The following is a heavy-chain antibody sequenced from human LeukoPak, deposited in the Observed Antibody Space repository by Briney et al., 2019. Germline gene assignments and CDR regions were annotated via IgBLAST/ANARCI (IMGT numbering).Heavy chain of an antibody. CDR1: GLTFSSYT. Sequence: GGSLRLSCAASGLTFSSYTMSWVRQAPGKGLEWVSAISGSGDNTYYSDSVKGRFTISRDNSKNTLYLQMNSLRAEDTAVYYRAKDGRRGLRLGELSFDYWGQGTLVTVSS. V-gene: IGHV3-23*01. CDR2: ISGSGDNT. J-gene: IGHJ4*02. CDR3: AKDGRRGLRLGELSFDY. D-gene: IGHD3-16*02.